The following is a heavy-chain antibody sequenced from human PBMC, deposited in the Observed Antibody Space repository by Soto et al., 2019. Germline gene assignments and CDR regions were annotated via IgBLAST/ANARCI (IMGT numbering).Heavy chain of an antibody. V-gene: IGHV4-39*01. CDR1: GGSISSSSYY. Sequence: QLQLQESGPGLVKPSETLSLTCTVSGGSISSSSYYWGWIRQPPGKGLEWIGSIYYSGSTYYNPSLKSRVTISVDTSKNQFSLKLSSVTAADTAVYYCAFRYDSSGYIRTSDDAFDIWGQGTMVTVSS. D-gene: IGHD3-22*01. CDR3: AFRYDSSGYIRTSDDAFDI. J-gene: IGHJ3*02. CDR2: IYYSGST.